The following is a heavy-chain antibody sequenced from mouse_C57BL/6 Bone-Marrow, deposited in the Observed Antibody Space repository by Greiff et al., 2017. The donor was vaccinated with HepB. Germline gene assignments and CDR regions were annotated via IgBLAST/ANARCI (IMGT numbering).Heavy chain of an antibody. CDR1: GYTFTSYW. CDR3: AIYYGNYGSFAY. Sequence: VQLQQPGAELVKPGASVKMSCKASGYTFTSYWITWVKQRPGQGLEWIGDIYPGSGSTNYNEKFKSKATLTVDTSSSTAYMQLSSLTSEDSAVYYCAIYYGNYGSFAYWGQGTLVTVSA. D-gene: IGHD2-1*01. V-gene: IGHV1-55*01. CDR2: IYPGSGST. J-gene: IGHJ3*01.